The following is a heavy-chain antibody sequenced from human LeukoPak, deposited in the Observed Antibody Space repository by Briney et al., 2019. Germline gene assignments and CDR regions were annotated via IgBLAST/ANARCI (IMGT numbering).Heavy chain of an antibody. J-gene: IGHJ4*02. CDR1: GYTFTSYY. D-gene: IGHD6-13*01. CDR3: ARAYSSSWYTDY. V-gene: IGHV1-46*01. CDR2: INPSGGST. Sequence: ASVKVSCKASGYTFTSYYMHWVRQAPRQGLEWMGIINPSGGSTSYAQKFQGRVTMTRDTSTSTVYMELSSLRSEDTAVFYCARAYSSSWYTDYWGQGTLVTVSS.